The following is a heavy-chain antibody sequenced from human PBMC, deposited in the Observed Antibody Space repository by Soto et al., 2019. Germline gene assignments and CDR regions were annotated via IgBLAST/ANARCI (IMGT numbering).Heavy chain of an antibody. CDR2: IWYDGSNK. J-gene: IGHJ4*02. D-gene: IGHD4-17*01. CDR3: ARDEPNYGDDDY. V-gene: IGHV3-33*01. Sequence: QVQLVESGGGVVQPGRSLRLSCAASGFTFSSYGMHWVRQAPGKGLEWVAVIWYDGSNKYYADSVKGRFTISRDNSKNTLYLQMNSLRAEDTGVYYGARDEPNYGDDDYWGQGTLVTVSA. CDR1: GFTFSSYG.